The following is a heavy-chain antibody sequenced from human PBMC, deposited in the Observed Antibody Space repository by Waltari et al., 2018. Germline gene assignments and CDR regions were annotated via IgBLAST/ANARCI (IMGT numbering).Heavy chain of an antibody. CDR1: GDSIRSDDYF. CDR2: IFYSGAT. V-gene: IGHV4-30-4*01. Sequence: QVQLQESGPGLVKPSQTLSVICTVSGDSIRSDDYFWSWIRQPPGKGLEWIGYIFYSGATYYTPSLKSRLSMSIDTSKNQFSLRLTSVTAADTAVYYCARQTGSGKYYYFDHWGQGTLVTVSS. CDR3: ARQTGSGKYYYFDH. J-gene: IGHJ4*02. D-gene: IGHD3-10*01.